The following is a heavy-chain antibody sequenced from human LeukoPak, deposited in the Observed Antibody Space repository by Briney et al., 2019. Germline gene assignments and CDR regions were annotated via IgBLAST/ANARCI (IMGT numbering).Heavy chain of an antibody. CDR3: ARDRGYFSRFFDY. V-gene: IGHV3-33*01. CDR2: IRYDGSNK. J-gene: IGHJ4*02. Sequence: GRSLRLSCAASGFTFSSYGMHWVRQAPGKGLEWVAVIRYDGSNKYYADSVKGRFTISRDNSKNTLYLQMNSLRAEDTAVYYCARDRGYFSRFFDYWGQGTLVTVSS. CDR1: GFTFSSYG. D-gene: IGHD5-18*01.